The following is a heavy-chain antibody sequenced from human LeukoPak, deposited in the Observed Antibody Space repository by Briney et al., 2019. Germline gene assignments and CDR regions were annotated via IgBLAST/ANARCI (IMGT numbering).Heavy chain of an antibody. CDR2: ISAYNGNT. Sequence: ASVKVSCKASGYTFTSYGISWVRQAPGQGLEWMGWISAYNGNTNYAQKLQGRVTMTTDTSTSTAYMELRSLRSDDTAVYYCARTPMIVLVIGYFDYWGQGTLVTVSS. CDR1: GYTFTSYG. J-gene: IGHJ4*02. V-gene: IGHV1-18*01. D-gene: IGHD3-22*01. CDR3: ARTPMIVLVIGYFDY.